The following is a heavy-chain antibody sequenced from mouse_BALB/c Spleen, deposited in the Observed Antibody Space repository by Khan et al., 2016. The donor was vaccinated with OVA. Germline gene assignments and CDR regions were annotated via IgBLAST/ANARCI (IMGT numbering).Heavy chain of an antibody. D-gene: IGHD2-2*01. J-gene: IGHJ3*01. V-gene: IGHV1-53*01. CDR1: GYTFTSYY. CDR2: IDPFSGDT. CDR3: TRHGYVAWFTY. Sequence: QVQLQQSGAELVKPGASVRLSCKASGYTFTSYYLYWVKQRPGQGLEWIGYIDPFSGDTTYNQKFKGMATLTVDKSSSTAYIHLSNLTSEDSAVYYCTRHGYVAWFTYWGQGTLVTVSA.